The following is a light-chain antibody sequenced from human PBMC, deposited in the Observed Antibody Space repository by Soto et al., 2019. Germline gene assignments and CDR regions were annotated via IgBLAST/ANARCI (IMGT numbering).Light chain of an antibody. CDR3: SSYTSRTTSVV. CDR1: SSDVDDYNF. V-gene: IGLV2-14*01. J-gene: IGLJ2*01. Sequence: QSALTQPASVSGSPGQSITISCTRTSSDVDDYNFVSWYQQHPGKAPTLMIYGVNNRPSGVSSRFSGSKSGNTASLTISGLRAEDEADYYCSSYTSRTTSVVFGGGTKVTVL. CDR2: GVN.